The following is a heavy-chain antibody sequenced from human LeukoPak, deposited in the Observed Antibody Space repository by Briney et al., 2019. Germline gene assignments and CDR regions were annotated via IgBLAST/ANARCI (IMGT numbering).Heavy chain of an antibody. D-gene: IGHD5-12*01. J-gene: IGHJ4*02. Sequence: SETLSLTCTVSGGSISSYYWSWIRQPPGKGLEWIGYIYHSGSTYYNPSLKSLVTISDDTSKNQFSLELSSVTAADTAVYYCARHTKYSGYDSPDYWGQGTLVTVSS. CDR3: ARHTKYSGYDSPDY. CDR1: GGSISSYY. CDR2: IYHSGST. V-gene: IGHV4-59*08.